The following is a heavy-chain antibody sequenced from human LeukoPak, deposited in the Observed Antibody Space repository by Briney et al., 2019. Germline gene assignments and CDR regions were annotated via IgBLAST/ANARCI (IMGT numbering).Heavy chain of an antibody. CDR2: IYSGGST. V-gene: IGHV3-53*01. CDR3: ARVKTDSYGYGPDY. CDR1: GFTVSSNY. J-gene: IGHJ4*02. Sequence: GGSLRLSCAASGFTVSSNYMSWVRQAPGKGPEWVSVIYSGGSTYYADSVKGRLTISRDNSKNTLYLQMNSLRAEDTAVYYCARVKTDSYGYGPDYWGQGTLVTVSS. D-gene: IGHD5-18*01.